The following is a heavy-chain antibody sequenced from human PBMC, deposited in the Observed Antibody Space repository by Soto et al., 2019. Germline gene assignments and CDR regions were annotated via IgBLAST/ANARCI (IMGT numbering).Heavy chain of an antibody. CDR2: IFDSGST. CDR1: GGSISGIDSY. Sequence: SETLSLTCTVSGGSISGIDSYWGWIRQPPGKGLEWIGHIFDSGSTYYNPSLKSRLTISVDTSKNQFSLRLSSVTAADTAVYYCAREIMPLTNDWYFDLWGRGTLVTVSS. V-gene: IGHV4-30-4*08. CDR3: AREIMPLTNDWYFDL. J-gene: IGHJ2*01. D-gene: IGHD2-8*01.